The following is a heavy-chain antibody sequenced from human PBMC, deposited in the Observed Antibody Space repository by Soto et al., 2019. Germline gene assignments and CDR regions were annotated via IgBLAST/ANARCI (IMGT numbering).Heavy chain of an antibody. V-gene: IGHV4-30-2*01. CDR3: ARAHYGDYGYGMDV. CDR1: GGSISSGGYS. CDR2: IYDSGYT. Sequence: QLQLQESGSGLVKPSQTLSLTCAVSGGSISSGGYSWIWIRQPPGKGLEWIGYIYDSGYTYYNPSLKSRVTMSVDRSKNQFSLKLSSVTAADTAVYSCARAHYGDYGYGMDVWGQGTTVTVSS. D-gene: IGHD4-17*01. J-gene: IGHJ6*02.